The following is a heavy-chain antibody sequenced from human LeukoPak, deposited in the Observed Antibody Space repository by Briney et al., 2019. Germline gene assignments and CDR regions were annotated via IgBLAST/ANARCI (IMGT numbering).Heavy chain of an antibody. CDR3: AKGNSSWLSYFDS. Sequence: GGSLRLSCSASGFTFSNYAMPRVRQAPGKGVEWLAVISYDADHRYYADSVKGRFTISRDNSQNTLYLQMNSLRVEDTAVYYCAKGNSSWLSYFDSCGQGTLVTVSS. J-gene: IGHJ4*02. CDR1: GFTFSNYA. V-gene: IGHV3-30*04. D-gene: IGHD6-13*01. CDR2: ISYDADHR.